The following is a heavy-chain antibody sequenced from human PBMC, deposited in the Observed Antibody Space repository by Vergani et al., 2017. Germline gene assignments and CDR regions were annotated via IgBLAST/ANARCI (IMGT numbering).Heavy chain of an antibody. D-gene: IGHD6-19*01. Sequence: QVQLQESGPGLVKPSETLSLTCSVSGGSINSGSYYWSWIRQPAGKGLEWIGRIFISGPTIYNPSLKSRVSMSGDTSKNQFSLRLSSVTAADTAVYYCARSSGGXSQWPRYYFYMDVWGKGTTVTVSS. J-gene: IGHJ6*03. CDR3: ARSSGGXSQWPRYYFYMDV. CDR2: IFISGPT. V-gene: IGHV4-61*02. CDR1: GGSINSGSYY.